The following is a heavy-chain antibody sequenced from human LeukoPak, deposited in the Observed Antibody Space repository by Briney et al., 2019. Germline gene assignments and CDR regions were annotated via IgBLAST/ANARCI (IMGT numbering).Heavy chain of an antibody. CDR2: IIPTLGTA. V-gene: IGHV1-69*05. CDR3: ARDLGCSSTSCYTLNWFDP. CDR1: GGTFSSYA. D-gene: IGHD2-2*02. Sequence: GASVKVSCKASGGTFSSYAISWVRQAPGQGLEWMGGIIPTLGTANYAQKFQGRVTITTDESTSTAYMELSSLRSEDTAVYYCARDLGCSSTSCYTLNWFDPWGQGTLVTVSS. J-gene: IGHJ5*02.